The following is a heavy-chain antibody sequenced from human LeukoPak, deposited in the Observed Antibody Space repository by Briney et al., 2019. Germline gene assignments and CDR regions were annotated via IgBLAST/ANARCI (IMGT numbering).Heavy chain of an antibody. Sequence: PSETLSLTCAVSGGSISRGGYSWSWIRQPPGKGLEWIGYIYHSGSTYYNPSLKSRVTVSVDRSKNQFSLKLSSVTAADTAVYYCARGGSSAFDIWGQGTMVTVSS. CDR3: ARGGSSAFDI. V-gene: IGHV4-30-2*01. D-gene: IGHD3-10*01. CDR1: GGSISRGGYS. CDR2: IYHSGST. J-gene: IGHJ3*02.